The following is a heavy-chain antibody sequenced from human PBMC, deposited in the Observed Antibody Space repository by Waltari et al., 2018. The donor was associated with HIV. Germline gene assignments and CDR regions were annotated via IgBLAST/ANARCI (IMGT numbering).Heavy chain of an antibody. D-gene: IGHD2-2*01. V-gene: IGHV3-7*03. J-gene: IGHJ3*02. CDR2: IKQDGSEK. CDR3: ARVQVGYQLHANDACDI. Sequence: EVQLVESGGGLVQPGGSLRLSCAASGFTLSSYWLSWVRQAPGKGLEWVANIKQDGSEKYYVDSVKGRFTISRDNAKNSLYLQMNSLRAEDTAVYYCARVQVGYQLHANDACDIWGQGTMVTVSS. CDR1: GFTLSSYW.